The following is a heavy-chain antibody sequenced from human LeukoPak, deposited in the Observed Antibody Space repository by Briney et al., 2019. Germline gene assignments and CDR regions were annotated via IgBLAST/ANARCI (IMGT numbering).Heavy chain of an antibody. J-gene: IGHJ6*03. CDR1: GGSISSYY. CDR2: IYYSGST. D-gene: IGHD3-3*01. Sequence: SETLSLTCTVSGGSISSYYWSWIRQPPGQGLEWIGYIYYSGSTNYNPSLKSRVTISVDTSKNQFSLKLSSVTAADTAVYYCARHPGPSLEWLPQHYYYYYMDVWGKGTTVTVSS. V-gene: IGHV4-59*08. CDR3: ARHPGPSLEWLPQHYYYYYMDV.